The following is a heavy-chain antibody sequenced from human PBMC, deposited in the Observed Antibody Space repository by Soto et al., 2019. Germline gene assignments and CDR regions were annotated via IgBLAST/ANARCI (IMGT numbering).Heavy chain of an antibody. CDR1: GFIFSRYA. D-gene: IGHD3-10*01. Sequence: EVHLLESGGGLVQPGGSLRLSCAASGFIFSRYAMTWVRQAPGKGLEWVSAITGGGFSTYYTDSVKGRFTISRDNSKNTLYLQMNRLRAEDTAVYFCAKGGVRGVQMDVW. CDR3: AKGGVRGVQMDV. V-gene: IGHV3-23*01. J-gene: IGHJ6*01. CDR2: ITGGGFST.